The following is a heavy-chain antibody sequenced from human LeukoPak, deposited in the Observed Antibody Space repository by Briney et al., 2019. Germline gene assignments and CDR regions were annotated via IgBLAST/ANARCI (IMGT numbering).Heavy chain of an antibody. CDR1: GFTFSIYC. J-gene: IGHJ4*02. D-gene: IGHD6-19*01. Sequence: PGGSLRLSCAASGFTFSIYCMNWVRQAPGGGLGWVSSISSSGSKSGYADSVKGRFTISRDNAKNTVYLQMNSLRAEDTAMYYCVGREAAGSNGWFYFDYCGEGALV. CDR3: VGREAAGSNGWFYFDY. CDR2: ISSSGSKS. V-gene: IGHV3-21*01.